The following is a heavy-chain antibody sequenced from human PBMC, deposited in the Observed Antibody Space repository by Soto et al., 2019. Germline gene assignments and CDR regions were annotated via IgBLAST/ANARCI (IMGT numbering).Heavy chain of an antibody. J-gene: IGHJ4*02. V-gene: IGHV1-24*01. Sequence: ASVKVSCKVSGYTLTELSMHWVRQAPGKGLEWMGGFDPEDGDTIYAQKFQGRVTMTEDTSTDTAYMELSSLRSEDTAVYYCENTRTVTYYYGSGSKYFDYWGQGTLVTVSS. D-gene: IGHD3-10*01. CDR3: ENTRTVTYYYGSGSKYFDY. CDR2: FDPEDGDT. CDR1: GYTLTELS.